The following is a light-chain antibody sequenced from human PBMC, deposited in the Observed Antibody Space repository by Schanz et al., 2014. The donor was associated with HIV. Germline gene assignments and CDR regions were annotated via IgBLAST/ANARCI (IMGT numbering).Light chain of an antibody. CDR2: DNN. CDR3: GTWDSSLSAGYVI. V-gene: IGLV1-51*01. CDR1: SSNIGNNY. Sequence: QSVLMQPPSVSAAPGQKVTISCSGSSSNIGNNYVSWYQQLPGTAPKLLIYDNNKRPSGIPDRFSGSKSGTSATLGITGLQTGDEADYYCGTWDSSLSAGYVIFGGGTKLTV. J-gene: IGLJ2*01.